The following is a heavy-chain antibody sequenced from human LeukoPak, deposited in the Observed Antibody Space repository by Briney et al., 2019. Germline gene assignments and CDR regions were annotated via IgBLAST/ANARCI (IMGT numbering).Heavy chain of an antibody. CDR2: IKQDGSEK. Sequence: GGSLRLSCAASGFTFSSYWMSWFRQAPGKGLEWVANIKQDGSEKYYVDSVKGRFTISRDNAKNSLYLQMNSLRAEDTAVYYCAKEGLYDILTGPPDYWGQGTLVTVSS. CDR1: GFTFSSYW. CDR3: AKEGLYDILTGPPDY. V-gene: IGHV3-7*01. D-gene: IGHD3-9*01. J-gene: IGHJ4*02.